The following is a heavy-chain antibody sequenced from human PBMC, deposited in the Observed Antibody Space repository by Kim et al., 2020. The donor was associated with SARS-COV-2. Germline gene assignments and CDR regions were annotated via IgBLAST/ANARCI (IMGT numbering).Heavy chain of an antibody. V-gene: IGHV7-4-1*02. CDR3: ASPKVRYSSHFDY. J-gene: IGHJ4*02. Sequence: YAHDITGRFVFSLDTSDSTAYLQISSLKAEDTAVYYCASPKVRYSSHFDYWGQGTLVTVSS. D-gene: IGHD6-13*01.